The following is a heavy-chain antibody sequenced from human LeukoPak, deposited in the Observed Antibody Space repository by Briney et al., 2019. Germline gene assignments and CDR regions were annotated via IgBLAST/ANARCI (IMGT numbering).Heavy chain of an antibody. CDR3: ARGLKIDTADY. V-gene: IGHV1-18*01. Sequence: GASVKVSCKASGFTFTNYGISWVRQAPGQGLEWMGWISAYNGDTNYAQRLQGRVTMTTDTSTSTAYMELRSLRSDNTAVYYCARGLKIDTADYWGQGTLVTVSS. D-gene: IGHD3-9*01. CDR1: GFTFTNYG. J-gene: IGHJ4*02. CDR2: ISAYNGDT.